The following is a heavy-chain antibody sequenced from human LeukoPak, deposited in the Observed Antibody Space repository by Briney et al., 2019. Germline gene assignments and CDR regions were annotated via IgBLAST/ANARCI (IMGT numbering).Heavy chain of an antibody. Sequence: PGGSLRLSCAASGFTFSSYWMSWVRQAPGKGLEWVANIKQDGSEKYYVDSVKGRFTISRDNAKNSLYLQMNSLRAEDTAVYYCARDDGYFDWLSREYYFDYWGQGTLVTVSS. CDR3: ARDDGYFDWLSREYYFDY. V-gene: IGHV3-7*01. CDR1: GFTFSSYW. J-gene: IGHJ4*02. CDR2: IKQDGSEK. D-gene: IGHD3-9*01.